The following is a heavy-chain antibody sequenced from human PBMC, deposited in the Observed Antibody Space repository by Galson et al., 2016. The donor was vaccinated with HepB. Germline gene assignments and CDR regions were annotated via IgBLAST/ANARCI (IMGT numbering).Heavy chain of an antibody. Sequence: SLRLSCAASGLSFSTYAMHWVRQAPGKGLEWVALISYDGSYSSYADSVKGRFTISRDNSKKTLYLQMNSLRAEDTAVYYCAREGAEMAVAGTAFDYWGQGTLVTVSS. CDR1: GLSFSTYA. D-gene: IGHD6-19*01. J-gene: IGHJ4*02. CDR2: ISYDGSYS. V-gene: IGHV3-30*03. CDR3: AREGAEMAVAGTAFDY.